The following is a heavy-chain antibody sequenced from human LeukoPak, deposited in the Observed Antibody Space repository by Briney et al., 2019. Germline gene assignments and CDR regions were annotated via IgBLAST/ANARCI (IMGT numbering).Heavy chain of an antibody. J-gene: IGHJ4*02. V-gene: IGHV3-21*01. D-gene: IGHD6-13*01. CDR1: GYTFSSYN. CDR2: ITSSRSSV. CDR3: ARGAAAATFDY. Sequence: GGSLRLSCVASGYTFSSYNMNWVRQAPGKGLEWVSSITSSRSSVYYADSVKGRFTISRDNAKNSLYLQMNSLRAEDTAVYYCARGAAAATFDYWGQGTLVTVSS.